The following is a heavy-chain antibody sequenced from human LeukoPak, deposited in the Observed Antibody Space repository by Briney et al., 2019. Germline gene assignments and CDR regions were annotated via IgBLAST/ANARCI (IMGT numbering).Heavy chain of an antibody. CDR3: ASSREGIPTYVWGSYRPQYYFDY. J-gene: IGHJ4*02. CDR2: IYTSGST. CDR1: GGSISSYY. Sequence: SETLSLTCTVSGGSISSYYWSWIRQPAGKGLEWIGRIYTSGSTNYNPSLKSRVTMSVDTSKNQFPLKLSSVTAADTAVYYCASSREGIPTYVWGSYRPQYYFDYWGQGTLVTVSS. V-gene: IGHV4-4*07. D-gene: IGHD3-16*02.